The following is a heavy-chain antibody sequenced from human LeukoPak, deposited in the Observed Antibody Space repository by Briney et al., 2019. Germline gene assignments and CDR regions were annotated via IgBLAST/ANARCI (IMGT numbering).Heavy chain of an antibody. V-gene: IGHV4-30-4*01. Sequence: SETLSLTCTDSGASISSDDYYGSRIRQPPGKGLSWIGYSYYSGSTYYNPSLKSRVTISVATSKNKFSLKLSSVTGAETAVYYCAGVLSYGVVMDVWGQGTTVTVSS. CDR1: GASISSDDYY. CDR3: AGVLSYGVVMDV. CDR2: SYYSGST. J-gene: IGHJ6*02. D-gene: IGHD2-8*01.